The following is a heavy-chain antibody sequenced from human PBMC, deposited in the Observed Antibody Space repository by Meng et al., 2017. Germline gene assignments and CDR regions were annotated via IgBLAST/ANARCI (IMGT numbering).Heavy chain of an antibody. V-gene: IGHV3-30*01. J-gene: IGHJ4*02. Sequence: QVRLVESGGGVVQPGRSLRLSCAASGFTFSSYAMHWVRQAPGKGLEWVAVISYDGSNKYYADSVKGRFTISRDNSKNTLYLQMNSLRAEDTAVYYCASMGYWGQGTLVTVSS. D-gene: IGHD3-10*01. CDR2: ISYDGSNK. CDR3: ASMGY. CDR1: GFTFSSYA.